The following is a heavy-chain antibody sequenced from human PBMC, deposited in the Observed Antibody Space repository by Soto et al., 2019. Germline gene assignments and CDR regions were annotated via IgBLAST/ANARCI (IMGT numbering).Heavy chain of an antibody. CDR1: GGAISTYY. CDR2: IYSSGST. V-gene: IGHV4-4*07. Sequence: PSETLSLTCTVSGGAISTYYWTWIRQPAGKGLEWIGRIYSSGSTKYNPSLQSRVTMSLDTSNNQFSLRLTSVTAADTAVYYCARGQRFSEWFDPWGQGTLVTVS. CDR3: ARGQRFSEWFDP. J-gene: IGHJ5*02. D-gene: IGHD3-3*01.